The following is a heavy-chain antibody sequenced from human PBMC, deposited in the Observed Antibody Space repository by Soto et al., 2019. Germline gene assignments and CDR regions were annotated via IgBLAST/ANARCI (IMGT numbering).Heavy chain of an antibody. CDR1: GGSFSGYY. CDR2: INHSGST. D-gene: IGHD2-21*02. J-gene: IGHJ6*02. Sequence: PSETLSLTCAVYGGSFSGYYWSWIRQPPGKGLEWIGEINHSGSTNYNPSLKSRVTISVDTSKNQFSLKLSSVTAADTAVYYCARDSAFQDCGGDCSPRPPYYYYGMDVWGQGTTVTVSS. V-gene: IGHV4-34*01. CDR3: ARDSAFQDCGGDCSPRPPYYYYGMDV.